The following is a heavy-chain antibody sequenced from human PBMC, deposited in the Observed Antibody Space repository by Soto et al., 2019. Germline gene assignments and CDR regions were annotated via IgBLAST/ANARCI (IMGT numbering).Heavy chain of an antibody. CDR3: ARAGGYCSSTSCYAKNYYYYYMDV. Sequence: QVQLQESGPGLVKPSGTLSLTCAVSSGSISSSNWWSWVRQPPGKGLEWIGEIYHSGSTNYNPSLKSRVTRSVDKSKNQFSLKLSSVTAADTAVYYCARAGGYCSSTSCYAKNYYYYYMDVWGKGTTVTVSS. J-gene: IGHJ6*03. V-gene: IGHV4-4*02. CDR1: SGSISSSNW. D-gene: IGHD2-2*01. CDR2: IYHSGST.